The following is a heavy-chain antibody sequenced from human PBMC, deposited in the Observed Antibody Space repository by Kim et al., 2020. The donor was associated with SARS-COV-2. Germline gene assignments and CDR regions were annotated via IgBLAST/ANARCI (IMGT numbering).Heavy chain of an antibody. CDR3: AKDPQLLWFGLNWFDP. V-gene: IGHV3-23*01. CDR2: ISGSGGST. D-gene: IGHD3-10*01. J-gene: IGHJ5*02. Sequence: GGSLRLSCAASGFTFSSYAMSWVRQAPGKGLEWVSAISGSGGSTYYADSVKGRFTISRDNSKNTLYLQMNSLRAEDTAVYYCAKDPQLLWFGLNWFDPWGQGTLVTVSS. CDR1: GFTFSSYA.